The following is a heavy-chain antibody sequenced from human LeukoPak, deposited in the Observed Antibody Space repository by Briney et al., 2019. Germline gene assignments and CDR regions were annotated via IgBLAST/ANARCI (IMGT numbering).Heavy chain of an antibody. J-gene: IGHJ4*02. V-gene: IGHV3-74*01. CDR2: INGDGSTT. D-gene: IGHD3-22*01. CDR1: GFTFSSYW. Sequence: SGGSLRLSCAASGFTFSSYWMHWVRQVPGKGLVWVSRINGDGSTTGYADSVKGRFTISRDNAKNSLYLQMNSLRAEDTAVYYCARVHDSSGSANCLGCWGQGTLVTVSS. CDR3: ARVHDSSGSANCLGC.